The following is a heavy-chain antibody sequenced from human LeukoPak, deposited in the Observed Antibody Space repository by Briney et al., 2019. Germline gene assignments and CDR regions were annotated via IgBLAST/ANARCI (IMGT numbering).Heavy chain of an antibody. Sequence: PSETLSLTCTVSGGSISSYYWSWLRQPPGKGLEWIGYIYYSGSTNYNPSLKSRVTISVDTSKNQFSLKLSSVTAADTAVYYCARDGSYSNYFDYWGQGTLVTVSS. CDR3: ARDGSYSNYFDY. CDR1: GGSISSYY. CDR2: IYYSGST. V-gene: IGHV4-59*01. J-gene: IGHJ4*02. D-gene: IGHD4-11*01.